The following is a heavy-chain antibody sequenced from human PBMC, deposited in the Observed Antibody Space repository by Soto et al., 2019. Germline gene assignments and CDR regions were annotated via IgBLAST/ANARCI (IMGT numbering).Heavy chain of an antibody. V-gene: IGHV4-39*01. CDR2: IYYSGST. D-gene: IGHD3-22*01. Sequence: PSETLSLTCTVSGGSISSSSYYWGWIRQPPGKGLEWIGSIYYSGSTYCNPSLKSRVTISVDTSKNQFSLKLSSVTASDTAVYYCARFPRNYYDSSGLMIDYWGQGXLVTVYS. CDR3: ARFPRNYYDSSGLMIDY. CDR1: GGSISSSSYY. J-gene: IGHJ4*02.